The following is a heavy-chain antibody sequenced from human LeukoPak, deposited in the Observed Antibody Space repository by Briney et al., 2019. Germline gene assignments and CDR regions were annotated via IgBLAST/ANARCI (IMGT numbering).Heavy chain of an antibody. CDR2: IIPIFGTA. CDR1: GGTFSSYA. J-gene: IGHJ4*02. CDR3: ARGISSISSGFYFDY. D-gene: IGHD6-6*01. V-gene: IGHV1-69*05. Sequence: SVKVSCKASGGTFSSYAISWVRQAPGQGLEWMGGIIPIFGTANYSQKFHGTVTMARDMSTSTVYMELRSLRTEDTAVYYCARGISSISSGFYFDYWGQGTLVTVSS.